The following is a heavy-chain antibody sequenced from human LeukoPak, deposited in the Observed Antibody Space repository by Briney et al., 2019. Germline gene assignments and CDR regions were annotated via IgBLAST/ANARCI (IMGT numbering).Heavy chain of an antibody. CDR1: GGSISSSNYY. Sequence: SETLSLTCTVSGGSISSSNYYWGWIRQPPGKGLEWIGEINHSGSTNYNPSLKSRVTISVDTSKNQFSLKLSSVTAADTAVYYCGSRGYWGQGTLVTVSS. CDR3: GSRGY. CDR2: INHSGST. V-gene: IGHV4-39*07. J-gene: IGHJ4*02.